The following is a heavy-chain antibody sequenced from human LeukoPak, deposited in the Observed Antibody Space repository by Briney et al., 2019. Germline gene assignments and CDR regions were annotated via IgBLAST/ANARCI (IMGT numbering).Heavy chain of an antibody. CDR3: ARDPYGTWYFDL. V-gene: IGHV1-2*02. CDR2: INPNSGGT. D-gene: IGHD3-10*01. CDR1: GYTFTGYY. J-gene: IGHJ2*01. Sequence: ASVKVSCKSSGYTFTGYYMHWVRQAPGQGLEWMGWINPNSGGTNYAQKFQGRVTMTRDTSISTAYMELSRLRSDDTAVYYCARDPYGTWYFDLWGRGTLVTVSS.